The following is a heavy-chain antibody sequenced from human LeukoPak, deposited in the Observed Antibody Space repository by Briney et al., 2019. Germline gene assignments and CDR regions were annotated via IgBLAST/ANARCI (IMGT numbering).Heavy chain of an antibody. V-gene: IGHV4-34*01. J-gene: IGHJ5*02. CDR3: ARVLSASMVRTNRRRHNWFDP. D-gene: IGHD3-10*01. CDR2: INHSGST. Sequence: SETLPLTCAVYGGSFIGYYWSWIRQPPGKGLEWIWEINHSGSTTYNPSLKSRVTISVDTSKTQFSLKLSSVTAADTAVYYCARVLSASMVRTNRRRHNWFDPWGQGTLVTVSS. CDR1: GGSFIGYY.